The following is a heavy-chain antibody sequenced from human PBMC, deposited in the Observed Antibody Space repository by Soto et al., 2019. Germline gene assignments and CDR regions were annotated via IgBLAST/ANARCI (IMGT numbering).Heavy chain of an antibody. CDR2: IKQDGSEK. CDR1: GFTFSSYW. V-gene: IGHV3-7*03. Sequence: XGSLRLSCAASGFTFSSYWMSWVRQAPGKGLDWVANIKQDGSEKYYVDSVKGRFTISRDNAKNSLYLQMNSLRAEDTAVYYCARDQAYYDFWSGYSNYYYYYGMDVWGQGTTVTVSS. D-gene: IGHD3-3*01. J-gene: IGHJ6*02. CDR3: ARDQAYYDFWSGYSNYYYYYGMDV.